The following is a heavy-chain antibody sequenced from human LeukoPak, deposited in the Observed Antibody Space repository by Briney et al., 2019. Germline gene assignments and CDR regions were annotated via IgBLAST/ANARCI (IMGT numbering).Heavy chain of an antibody. CDR3: AKEHMLRGVIYWFDP. Sequence: GSLRLSCPASGFTFSTFGMHWVRQAPGTGLEWVAVISYDGNNQYYSDSVKGRFTISRDNSKNTLYLQMNSLRPEDTALYYCAKEHMLRGVIYWFDPWGQGTLVTVSS. CDR1: GFTFSTFG. CDR2: ISYDGNNQ. V-gene: IGHV3-30*18. D-gene: IGHD3-10*01. J-gene: IGHJ5*02.